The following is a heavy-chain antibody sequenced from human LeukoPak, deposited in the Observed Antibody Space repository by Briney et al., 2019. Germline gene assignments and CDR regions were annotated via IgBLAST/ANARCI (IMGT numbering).Heavy chain of an antibody. J-gene: IGHJ4*02. V-gene: IGHV4-59*08. CDR2: IHNGGSP. D-gene: IGHD2-15*01. CDR1: GGSISTYD. CDR3: ARQGYCSGGSCYFDS. Sequence: PSETLSLTCTVSGGSISTYDWSWIRQPPGKGLEWIGYIHNGGSPNYNPSLKSRAIISVDTSKNQFSLRVTSVTAADTAVYYCARQGYCSGGSCYFDSWGQGTLVTVSS.